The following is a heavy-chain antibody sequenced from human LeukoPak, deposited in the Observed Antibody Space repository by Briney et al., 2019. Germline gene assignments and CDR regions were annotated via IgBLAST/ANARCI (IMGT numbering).Heavy chain of an antibody. V-gene: IGHV3-30*03. D-gene: IGHD3-16*02. CDR2: ISYDGSNK. CDR1: GFTFSSYG. Sequence: GRSLRLSCAASGFTFSSYGMHWVRQAPGKGLEWVAVISYDGSNKYYADSVKGRFTISRDNSKNTLYLQMNSLRAEDTAVYYCARVPAGVIGMKDAFDMWGQGTMVTVSS. J-gene: IGHJ3*02. CDR3: ARVPAGVIGMKDAFDM.